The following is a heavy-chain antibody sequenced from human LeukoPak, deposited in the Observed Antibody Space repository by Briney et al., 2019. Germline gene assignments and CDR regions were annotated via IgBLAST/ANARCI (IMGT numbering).Heavy chain of an antibody. CDR1: GFTFSSYE. CDR3: ARVMGRYCSSTSCYVDY. J-gene: IGHJ4*02. V-gene: IGHV3-48*03. CDR2: ISSSGSTI. Sequence: GGSLRLSCAASGFTFSSYEMNWVRQAPGKGLEWVSYISSSGSTIYYADSVKGRFTISRDNSKNTLYLQMNSLRAEDTAVYYCARVMGRYCSSTSCYVDYWGQGTLVTVSS. D-gene: IGHD2-2*01.